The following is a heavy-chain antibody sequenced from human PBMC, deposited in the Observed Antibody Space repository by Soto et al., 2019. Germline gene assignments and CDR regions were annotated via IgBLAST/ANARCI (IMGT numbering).Heavy chain of an antibody. CDR3: AKDFGDYDYMYV. V-gene: IGHV3-30*18. CDR1: GFTFSSYG. J-gene: IGHJ6*03. D-gene: IGHD3-10*01. Sequence: QVQLVESGGGVVQPGRSLRLSCAASGFTFSSYGMHWVRQAPGKGLEWVAVISYDGSNKYYADSVKGRFTISRDNSKNTLYLQMNSLRAEDTAVYYCAKDFGDYDYMYVCGKGTTVTVSS. CDR2: ISYDGSNK.